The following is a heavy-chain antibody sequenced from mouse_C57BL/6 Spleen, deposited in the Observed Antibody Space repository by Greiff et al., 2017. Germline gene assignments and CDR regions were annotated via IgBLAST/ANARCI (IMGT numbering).Heavy chain of an antibody. J-gene: IGHJ3*01. CDR2: IYPGSGNT. D-gene: IGHD1-1*01. Sequence: VKLVESGPELVKPGASVKISCKASGYSFTSYYIHWVKQRPGQGLEWIGWIYPGSGNTKYNEKFKGKATLTADTSSSTAYMQLSSLTSEDSAVYYCARGYYGSGFAYWGQGTLVTVSA. CDR1: GYSFTSYY. V-gene: IGHV1-66*01. CDR3: ARGYYGSGFAY.